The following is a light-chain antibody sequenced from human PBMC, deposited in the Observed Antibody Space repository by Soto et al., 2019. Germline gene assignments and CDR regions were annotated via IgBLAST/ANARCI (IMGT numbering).Light chain of an antibody. CDR3: QHYKSYSEA. CDR2: IAS. CDR1: QGIRNY. Sequence: DIQLTQSPYFLSASVGDRVTITCRASQGIRNYLAWYQQQPGRAPKLLIYIASTLQSGGPPRFSGSYSATEFTLTITSLHPYDFANYYCQHYKSYSEAFGQGTKVDIK. J-gene: IGKJ1*01. V-gene: IGKV1-9*01.